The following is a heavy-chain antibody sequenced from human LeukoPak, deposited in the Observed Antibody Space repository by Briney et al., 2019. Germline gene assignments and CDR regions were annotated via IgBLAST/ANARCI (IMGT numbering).Heavy chain of an antibody. Sequence: ASVKVSCKAPGYTFTSYGISWVRQAPGQGLEWMGWISAYNDNTNYAQKLQGRVTMTTDTSTSTAYMELRSLRSDDTAVYYCARDHRAGDGYNSGNFDYWGQGTLVTVSS. D-gene: IGHD5-24*01. CDR3: ARDHRAGDGYNSGNFDY. V-gene: IGHV1-18*01. CDR2: ISAYNDNT. J-gene: IGHJ4*02. CDR1: GYTFTSYG.